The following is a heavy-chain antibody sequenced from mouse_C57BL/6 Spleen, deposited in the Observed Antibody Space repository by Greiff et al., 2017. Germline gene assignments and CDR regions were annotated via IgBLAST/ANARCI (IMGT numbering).Heavy chain of an antibody. V-gene: IGHV14-4*01. Sequence: EVQLQQSGAELVRPGASVKLSCTASGFNIKDDYMHWVKQRPEQGLEWIGWIDPENGDTEYASKFQGKATITSDTSSNTAYLQLSSLTSEDTAVYYFTSITTVVAPFDYWGQGTTLTVSS. D-gene: IGHD1-1*01. CDR3: TSITTVVAPFDY. CDR1: GFNIKDDY. J-gene: IGHJ2*01. CDR2: IDPENGDT.